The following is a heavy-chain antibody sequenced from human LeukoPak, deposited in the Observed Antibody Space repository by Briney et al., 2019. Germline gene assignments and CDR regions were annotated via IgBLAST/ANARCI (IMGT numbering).Heavy chain of an antibody. CDR3: ARAKGYTSSYSFDY. J-gene: IGHJ4*02. Sequence: GGSLRLSCAASGFTFNNYAMNWVRQTRGGRREWVSFIGISSGPLLYADSVKGRFTISRDNAKASVYLQMNRLRAEDTAVYYCARAKGYTSSYSFDYWGQGILVTVSS. CDR2: IGISSGPL. V-gene: IGHV3-48*04. D-gene: IGHD3-10*01. CDR1: GFTFNNYA.